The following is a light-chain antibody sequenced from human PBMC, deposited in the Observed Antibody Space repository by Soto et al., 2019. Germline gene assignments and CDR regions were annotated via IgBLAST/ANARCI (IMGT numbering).Light chain of an antibody. CDR3: QSYDNSLSVYV. CDR2: GNS. J-gene: IGLJ1*01. V-gene: IGLV1-40*01. Sequence: SVLTQPPSVSGAPGQRVTISCTGSSSNIGAHYDVHWYQQLPGTAPKLLIYGNSNRPSGVPDRFSGSKSGTPASLAITGLQAEDEADYYCQSYDNSLSVYVFGTGTKVTVL. CDR1: SSNIGAHYD.